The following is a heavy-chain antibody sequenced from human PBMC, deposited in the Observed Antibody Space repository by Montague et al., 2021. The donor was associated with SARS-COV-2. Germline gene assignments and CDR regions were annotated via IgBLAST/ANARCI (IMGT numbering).Heavy chain of an antibody. CDR3: SRTYRGTFDF. V-gene: IGHV4-34*01. J-gene: IGHJ4*02. D-gene: IGHD1-7*01. CDR1: GGSFSAYY. Sequence: SETLSLTCAVYGGSFSAYYRSWIRQPPGWGLEWIGEINHSGTTNYKSSLESRLSMSVDTSKNQFSLNLSSVTAADTAVYFCSRTYRGTFDFWGQGILVTVSS. CDR2: INHSGTT.